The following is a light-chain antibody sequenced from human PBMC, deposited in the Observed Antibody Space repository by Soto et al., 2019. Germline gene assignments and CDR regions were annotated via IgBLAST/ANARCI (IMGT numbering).Light chain of an antibody. CDR2: GAS. Sequence: EIVLTQSPGSLSLSPGERATLSCRASQSVDSTFFAWYQKKPGQAPRLLISGASKRATGIPDRFSGSGSGTDFTLIISRLEPEDVAVYYCQQYVSSVTFGQGTKVEIK. V-gene: IGKV3-20*01. CDR3: QQYVSSVT. J-gene: IGKJ1*01. CDR1: QSVDSTF.